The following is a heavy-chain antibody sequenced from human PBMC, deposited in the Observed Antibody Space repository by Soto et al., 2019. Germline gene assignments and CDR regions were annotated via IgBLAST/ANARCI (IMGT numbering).Heavy chain of an antibody. CDR2: ISSGHGDI. J-gene: IGHJ4*02. D-gene: IGHD6-19*01. CDR1: GFTFSSYS. CDR3: ALLTSGWYGDFDF. Sequence: DVQLVESGGGLVKPGGSLTLSCAASGFTFSSYSLSWVRQAPGKGLEWVSAISSGHGDIYYADSVKGRFIGSRDNAKTLLFLQMNNLRVEDTAVYYCALLTSGWYGDFDFWCQGTLVTVSS. V-gene: IGHV3-21*01.